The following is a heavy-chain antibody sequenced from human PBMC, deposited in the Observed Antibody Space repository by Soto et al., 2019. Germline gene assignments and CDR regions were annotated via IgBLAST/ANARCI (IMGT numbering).Heavy chain of an antibody. CDR1: GFIVNNIF. CDR2: ISSDDNT. Sequence: EVQLMESGGGLVQPGGSLRLSCAASGFIVNNIFMTWVRQAPGKGLEWLSTISSDDNTYYADSVKGRFTISRDSPKNTLYLQMNSLRAEDTPVYHRARDILGGSYDFSHGGQGALLTVSS. J-gene: IGHJ1*01. CDR3: ARDILGGSYDFSH. V-gene: IGHV3-66*01. D-gene: IGHD3-3*01.